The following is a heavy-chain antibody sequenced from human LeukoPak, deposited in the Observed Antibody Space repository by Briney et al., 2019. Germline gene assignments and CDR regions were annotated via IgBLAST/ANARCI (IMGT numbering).Heavy chain of an antibody. CDR3: AKGGSTWYHFDY. D-gene: IGHD6-13*01. V-gene: IGHV3-30*02. J-gene: IGHJ4*02. Sequence: GGSLRLSCAASGFTFSSYSMNWVRQAPGKGLEWVAFIWYDGSNKYYADSVKGRFTISRDNSENTLYLQMNSLRTEDTAVYYCAKGGSTWYHFDYWGQGTLVTVSS. CDR1: GFTFSSYS. CDR2: IWYDGSNK.